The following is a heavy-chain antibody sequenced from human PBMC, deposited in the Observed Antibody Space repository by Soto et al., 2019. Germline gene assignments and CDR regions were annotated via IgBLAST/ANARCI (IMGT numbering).Heavy chain of an antibody. Sequence: QVQLQQWGAGLLKPSETLSLTCAVYGGSFSGYYWSWIRQSPGKGLEWIGEINHSGSTNYNPSLNSRVTISVDTSKNQFSLKLSSVTAADTAVYYCARQAAASQIFDYWGQGTLVTVSS. V-gene: IGHV4-34*01. CDR2: INHSGST. J-gene: IGHJ4*02. CDR1: GGSFSGYY. CDR3: ARQAAASQIFDY. D-gene: IGHD6-13*01.